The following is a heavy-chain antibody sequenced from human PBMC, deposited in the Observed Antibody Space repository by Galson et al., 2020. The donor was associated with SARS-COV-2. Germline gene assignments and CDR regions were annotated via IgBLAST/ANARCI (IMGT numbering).Heavy chain of an antibody. V-gene: IGHV3-7*01. Sequence: GGSLRLSCAASGFTFSSYWMSWVRQAPGKGLEWVANIRQDGSEIYYVDAVKGRFTISRDNAKNSLYLQMNSLRAEDTAVYYCARDRKMATGGYYDYCGMDVWGQGTTVTVSS. CDR3: ARDRKMATGGYYDYCGMDV. CDR2: IRQDGSEI. D-gene: IGHD3-10*01. J-gene: IGHJ6*02. CDR1: GFTFSSYW.